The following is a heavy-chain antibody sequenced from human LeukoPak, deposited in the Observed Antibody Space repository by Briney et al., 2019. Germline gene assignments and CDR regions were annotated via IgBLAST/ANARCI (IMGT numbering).Heavy chain of an antibody. Sequence: GGSLRLSCAASGFTFSSYGMHWVRQAPGKGLEWVAVISYDGSNKYYADSVKGRFTISRDNSKNTLYLQMNSLRAEDTAVYYCAKDRGSSGSFKGLFDYWGQGTLVTVSS. CDR2: ISYDGSNK. D-gene: IGHD1-26*01. CDR1: GFTFSSYG. J-gene: IGHJ4*02. V-gene: IGHV3-30*18. CDR3: AKDRGSSGSFKGLFDY.